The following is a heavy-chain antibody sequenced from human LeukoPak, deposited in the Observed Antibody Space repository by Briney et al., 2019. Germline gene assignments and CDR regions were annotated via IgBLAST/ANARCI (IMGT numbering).Heavy chain of an antibody. J-gene: IGHJ4*02. CDR1: GGTFSRYA. Sequence: ASVKVSCKASGGTFSRYAISWVRQAPGQGLEWMGWINPNSGGTNYAQKFQGRVTMTRDTSISTAYMELSRLRSDDTAVYYCASGEFSIAAAGAYWGQGTLVTVSS. V-gene: IGHV1-2*02. CDR3: ASGEFSIAAAGAY. CDR2: INPNSGGT. D-gene: IGHD6-13*01.